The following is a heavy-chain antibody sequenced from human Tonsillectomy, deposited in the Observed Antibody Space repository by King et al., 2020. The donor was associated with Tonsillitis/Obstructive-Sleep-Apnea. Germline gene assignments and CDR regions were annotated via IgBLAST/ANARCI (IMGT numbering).Heavy chain of an antibody. Sequence: VQLVESGGGLVQPGGSLRLSCSASGFTFSLYAMHWVRQAPGKGLEYVSAVSNDGGTTYYADSVKGRFTISSDNTKSTLYLQMSSLRSEDTAVYYCVKHNRNSGYAWFYFDSWGQGTLVTVSS. CDR1: GFTFSLYA. CDR3: VKHNRNSGYAWFYFDS. V-gene: IGHV3-64D*06. D-gene: IGHD5-12*01. J-gene: IGHJ4*02. CDR2: VSNDGGTT.